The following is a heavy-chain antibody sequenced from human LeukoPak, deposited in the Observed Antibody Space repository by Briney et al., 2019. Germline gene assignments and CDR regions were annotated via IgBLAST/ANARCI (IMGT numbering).Heavy chain of an antibody. V-gene: IGHV4-34*01. Sequence: KPSETLSLTCAVYGGSFSGYYWSWIRQPPGKGLEWIGEINHSGSTNYNPSLKSRVTISVDTSKNQFSLKLSSVTAADTAVYYCARVYCSSTSCYTGGNTFDYWGQGTLVTVSS. J-gene: IGHJ4*02. CDR1: GGSFSGYY. CDR3: ARVYCSSTSCYTGGNTFDY. D-gene: IGHD2-2*02. CDR2: INHSGST.